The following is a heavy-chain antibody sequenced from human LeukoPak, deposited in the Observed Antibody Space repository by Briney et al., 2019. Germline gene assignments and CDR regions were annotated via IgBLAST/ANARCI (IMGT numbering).Heavy chain of an antibody. Sequence: ASVKVSCKASGYTFTSYYMHWVRQAPGQGLEWMGIINPSGGSTSYAQKFQGRVTMTRDMSTSTVYMELSSLRSEDTAVYYCARVIYYGSGSQTYYYYYMDVWGKGTTVTVSS. CDR1: GYTFTSYY. CDR2: INPSGGST. J-gene: IGHJ6*03. D-gene: IGHD3-10*01. CDR3: ARVIYYGSGSQTYYYYYMDV. V-gene: IGHV1-46*01.